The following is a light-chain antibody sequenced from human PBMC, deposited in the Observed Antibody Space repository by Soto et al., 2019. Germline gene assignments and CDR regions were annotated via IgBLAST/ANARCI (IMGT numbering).Light chain of an antibody. V-gene: IGLV4-69*01. CDR2: LNSDGSH. J-gene: IGLJ3*02. CDR1: SGHSSYA. Sequence: QLVLTQSPSASASLGASVKLTCTLSSGHSSYAIAWHQQQPEKGPRYLMKLNSDGSHSKGDGIPDRCSGSSSGAERYLTISSLQSEDEADYYCQTWGTGTNWVFGGGTKLTVL. CDR3: QTWGTGTNWV.